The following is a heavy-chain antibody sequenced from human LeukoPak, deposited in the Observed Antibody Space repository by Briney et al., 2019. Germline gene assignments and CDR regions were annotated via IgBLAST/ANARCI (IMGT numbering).Heavy chain of an antibody. D-gene: IGHD5-18*01. Sequence: GGSLRLSCAASGFTFSSYEMNWVRQAPGKGLEWVSAISGSGGSTYYADSVKGRFTISRDNSKNTLYLQMNSLRAEDTAVYYCARVIGELWLEGWGQGTLVTVSS. J-gene: IGHJ4*02. CDR2: ISGSGGST. CDR3: ARVIGELWLEG. CDR1: GFTFSSYE. V-gene: IGHV3-23*01.